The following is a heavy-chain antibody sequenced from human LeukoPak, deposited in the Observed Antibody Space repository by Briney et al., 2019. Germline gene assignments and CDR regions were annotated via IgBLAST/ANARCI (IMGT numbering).Heavy chain of an antibody. J-gene: IGHJ4*02. V-gene: IGHV3-23*01. CDR3: AKVASYGSGSYYGFHFDY. D-gene: IGHD3-10*01. CDR2: ISGSGGST. Sequence: GGSLRLSCAASGFTFSSYSMNWVRQAPGKGLEWVSAISGSGGSTYYADSVKGRFTISRDNFKNTLYLQMNSLRAEDTAVYYCAKVASYGSGSYYGFHFDYWGQGTLVTVSS. CDR1: GFTFSSYS.